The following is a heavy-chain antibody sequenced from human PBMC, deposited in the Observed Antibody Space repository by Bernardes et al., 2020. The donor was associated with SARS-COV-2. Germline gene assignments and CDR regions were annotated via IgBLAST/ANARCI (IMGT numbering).Heavy chain of an antibody. CDR3: AHAKGGTISGGGHWYFDL. Sequence: SGPTLVKPTQTLTLTCTFSGFSLSTSRVGVGWFRQPPGKALEWLALIYWDDDKRYSPSLKSRLTITKDTSKNQVVLTMTNMDPVDTATYYCAHAKGGTISGGGHWYFDLWGRGTLVTVSS. CDR1: GFSLSTSRVG. D-gene: IGHD1-7*01. CDR2: IYWDDDK. V-gene: IGHV2-5*02. J-gene: IGHJ2*01.